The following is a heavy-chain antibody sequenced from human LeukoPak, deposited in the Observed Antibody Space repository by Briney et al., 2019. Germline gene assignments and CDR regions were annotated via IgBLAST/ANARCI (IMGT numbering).Heavy chain of an antibody. CDR2: IYYSGST. Sequence: SETLSLTCTVSGGSISSYYWSWIRQPPGKGLEWIGYIYYSGSTNYNPSLKGRVTISVDTSKNQFSLKLSSVTAADTAVYYCARVGTYGSGSYLSWLDYWGQGTPVTVSS. D-gene: IGHD3-10*01. J-gene: IGHJ4*02. V-gene: IGHV4-59*01. CDR1: GGSISSYY. CDR3: ARVGTYGSGSYLSWLDY.